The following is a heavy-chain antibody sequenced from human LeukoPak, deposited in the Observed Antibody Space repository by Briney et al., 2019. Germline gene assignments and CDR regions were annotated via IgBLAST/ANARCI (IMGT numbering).Heavy chain of an antibody. Sequence: GGSLRLSCAASGFTFSSYWMHWVRQAPGKGLVWVSRINSDGSSTSYADSVKGRFTISRDNDKNTLYLQMNSLRAEDTAVYYCARDGGIKDFWSGYYNNWFDPWGQGTLVTVSS. J-gene: IGHJ5*02. V-gene: IGHV3-74*01. CDR3: ARDGGIKDFWSGYYNNWFDP. CDR2: INSDGSST. D-gene: IGHD3-3*01. CDR1: GFTFSSYW.